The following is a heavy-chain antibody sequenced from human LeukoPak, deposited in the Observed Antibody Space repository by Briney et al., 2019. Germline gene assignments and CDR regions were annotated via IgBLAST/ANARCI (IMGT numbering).Heavy chain of an antibody. V-gene: IGHV3-23*01. CDR2: ISDSGGNT. J-gene: IGHJ5*02. D-gene: IGHD2-15*01. Sequence: AGGSLRLSCAASGSTFSSYAMSWVRQAPGKGLEWVSTISDSGGNTYYADSVKGRFTISRDNSKNTLYLQMSSLRAEDTALYYCAKDGFRGDCIGGSCYPFDPWGQGTLVTVSS. CDR3: AKDGFRGDCIGGSCYPFDP. CDR1: GSTFSSYA.